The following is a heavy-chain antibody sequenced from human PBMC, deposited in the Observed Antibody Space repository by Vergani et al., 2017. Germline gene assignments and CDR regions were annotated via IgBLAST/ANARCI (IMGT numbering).Heavy chain of an antibody. CDR2: IYYSGST. Sequence: QLQLQESGPGLVKPSETLSLTCTVSGGSISSSSYYWGLIRQPPGKGLEWIGSIYYSGSTYYNPSLKSRVTISVDTSKNQFSLKLSSVTAADTAVYYCARRLAYCGGDCYPYYYGMDVWGQGTTVTVSS. V-gene: IGHV4-39*01. D-gene: IGHD2-21*02. CDR3: ARRLAYCGGDCYPYYYGMDV. J-gene: IGHJ6*02. CDR1: GGSISSSSYY.